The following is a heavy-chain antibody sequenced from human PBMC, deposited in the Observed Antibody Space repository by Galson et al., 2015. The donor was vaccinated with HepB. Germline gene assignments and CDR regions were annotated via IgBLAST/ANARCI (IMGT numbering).Heavy chain of an antibody. V-gene: IGHV2-70*01. Sequence: PALVKPTQTLTLTCTFSGFSLSTSGMCVSWIRQPPGKALEWLALIDWDDDKYYSTSLKTRLTVSKDTSKNQVVLTMTNMDPVDTATYYCARIRNSGSRGGYYFYGMDVWGQGTTVAVSS. J-gene: IGHJ6*02. CDR3: ARIRNSGSRGGYYFYGMDV. D-gene: IGHD5-12*01. CDR1: GFSLSTSGMC. CDR2: IDWDDDK.